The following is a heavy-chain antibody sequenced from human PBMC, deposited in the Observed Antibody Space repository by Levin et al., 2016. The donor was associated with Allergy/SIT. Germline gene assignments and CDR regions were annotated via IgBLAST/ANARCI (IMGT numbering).Heavy chain of an antibody. Sequence: GGSLRLSCAASGFTFSTFWMHWVRQAPGKGLVWVSRITSDGGTTDYADSVKGRFIISRDNTKNTLYLQMNSLRAEDTAVYYCVRNHDILPGGHWGQGALVTVSS. D-gene: IGHD3-9*01. V-gene: IGHV3-74*01. CDR1: GFTFSTFW. CDR3: VRNHDILPGGH. CDR2: ITSDGGTT. J-gene: IGHJ4*02.